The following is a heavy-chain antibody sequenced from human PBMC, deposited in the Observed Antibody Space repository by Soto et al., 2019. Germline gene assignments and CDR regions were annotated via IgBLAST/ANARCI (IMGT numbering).Heavy chain of an antibody. CDR3: ARSHYYDSSGYSGYFDY. CDR2: IIPIFGTA. D-gene: IGHD3-22*01. V-gene: IGHV1-69*01. J-gene: IGHJ4*02. Sequence: QVQLVQSGAEVKKPGSSVKVSCKASGGTFSSYAISWVRQAPGQGLEWMGGIIPIFGTANYAQKFHGRVTITADESTSTAYMELSSLRSEDTAVYYCARSHYYDSSGYSGYFDYCGQGTLVTVSS. CDR1: GGTFSSYA.